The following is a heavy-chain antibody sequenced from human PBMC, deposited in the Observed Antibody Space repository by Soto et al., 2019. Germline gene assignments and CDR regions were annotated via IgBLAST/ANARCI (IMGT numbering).Heavy chain of an antibody. V-gene: IGHV3-33*01. CDR3: ARDIGRYSSGWPIDY. J-gene: IGHJ4*02. CDR1: GFTFSSYG. D-gene: IGHD6-19*01. Sequence: PGGSLRLSCAASGFTFSSYGMHWVRQAPGKGLEWVAVIWYDGSNKYYADSVKGRFTISRDNSKNTLYLQMNSLRAEDTAVYYCARDIGRYSSGWPIDYWGQGTLVTVSS. CDR2: IWYDGSNK.